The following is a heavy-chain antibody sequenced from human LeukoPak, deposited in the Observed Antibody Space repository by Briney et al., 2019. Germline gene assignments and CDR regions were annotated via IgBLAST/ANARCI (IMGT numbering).Heavy chain of an antibody. CDR3: ARVPPYYYDSSGHFVSAFDI. J-gene: IGHJ3*02. V-gene: IGHV4-59*01. CDR1: GGSFSGYY. CDR2: IYYSGST. D-gene: IGHD3-22*01. Sequence: SETLSLTCAVYGGSFSGYYWSWIRQPPGKGLEWIGYIYYSGSTNYNPSLKSRVIISVDASKNQFSLKLRSVTAADTAVYFCARVPPYYYDSSGHFVSAFDIWGEGTMVTVSS.